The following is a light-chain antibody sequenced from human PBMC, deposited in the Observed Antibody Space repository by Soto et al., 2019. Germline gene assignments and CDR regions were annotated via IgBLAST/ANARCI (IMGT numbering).Light chain of an antibody. CDR3: QQYNNGWT. CDR2: GAS. CDR1: KSVSSN. V-gene: IGKV3-15*01. J-gene: IGKJ1*01. Sequence: IVMTQSPSTLSVSPGERATPSCRASKSVSSNLAWYQQKPGQAPRLLLYGASLRATGIPARFSGSGSGTEFTLPISSLQSEDFAVYYCQQYNNGWTFGQGTKVEIK.